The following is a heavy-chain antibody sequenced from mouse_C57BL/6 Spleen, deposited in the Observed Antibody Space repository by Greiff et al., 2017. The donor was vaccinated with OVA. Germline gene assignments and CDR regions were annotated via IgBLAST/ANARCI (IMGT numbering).Heavy chain of an antibody. CDR3: ARVRDYEDWYFDV. J-gene: IGHJ1*03. Sequence: DVKLQESGPGLVKPSQSLSLTCSVTGYSITSGYYWNCIRQFPGNKLEWMGYISYDGSNNYNPSLKNRISITRDTSKNQFFLKLNSVTTEDTATYYCARVRDYEDWYFDVWGTGTTVTVSS. CDR1: GYSITSGYY. D-gene: IGHD2-4*01. V-gene: IGHV3-6*01. CDR2: ISYDGSN.